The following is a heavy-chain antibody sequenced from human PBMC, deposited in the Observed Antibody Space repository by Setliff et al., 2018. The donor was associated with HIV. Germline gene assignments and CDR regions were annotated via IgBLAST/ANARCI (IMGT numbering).Heavy chain of an antibody. CDR2: IYTSGST. J-gene: IGHJ3*02. Sequence: SETLSLTCTVSGGSISSGSYYWSWIRQPAGKGLEWIGHIYTSGSTNYNPSLKSRVTISVDTSENQFSLKLSSVTAADTAVYYCARAGAATRKAFDIWGQGTMVTVSS. CDR3: ARAGAATRKAFDI. V-gene: IGHV4-61*09. D-gene: IGHD2-15*01. CDR1: GGSISSGSYY.